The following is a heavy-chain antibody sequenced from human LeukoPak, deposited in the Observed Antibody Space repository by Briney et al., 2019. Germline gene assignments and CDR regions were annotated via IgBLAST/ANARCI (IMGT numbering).Heavy chain of an antibody. CDR2: IYYSGST. D-gene: IGHD5-18*01. CDR3: ARGIQLWVLGGYYFDY. Sequence: SETLSLTCTVSGGSISSSSYYWGWIRQPPGKGLEWIGSIYYSGSTYYNPSLKSRVTISVDTSKNQFSLKLSSVTAADTAVYYCARGIQLWVLGGYYFDYWGQGTLVTVSS. CDR1: GGSISSSSYY. J-gene: IGHJ4*02. V-gene: IGHV4-39*01.